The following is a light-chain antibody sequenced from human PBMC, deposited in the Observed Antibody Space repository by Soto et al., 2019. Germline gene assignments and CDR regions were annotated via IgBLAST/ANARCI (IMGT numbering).Light chain of an antibody. V-gene: IGKV1-5*03. J-gene: IGKJ2*01. Sequence: DIQMTQSPSTLSASVGDRVTITCRASQSISSWLAWYQQKPGKAPKLLIYKASSLESGVPSRFSGSGSGTEFTLTISSLQPDDFATYHCQQYNSYSPGYTFGQGTKLEIK. CDR3: QQYNSYSPGYT. CDR2: KAS. CDR1: QSISSW.